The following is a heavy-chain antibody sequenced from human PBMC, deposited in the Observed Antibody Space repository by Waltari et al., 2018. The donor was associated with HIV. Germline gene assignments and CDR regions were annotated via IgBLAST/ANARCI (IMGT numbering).Heavy chain of an antibody. J-gene: IGHJ5*02. Sequence: GPGLVKPSETLSLTCTVSGGSISSSSYYWGWIRQPPGKGLEWIGSIYYSGSTYYNPSLKSRVTISVDTSKNQFSLKLSSVTAADTAVYYCARQGIVVVPAAIRWFDPWGQGTLVTVSS. CDR1: GGSISSSSYY. V-gene: IGHV4-39*07. CDR2: IYYSGST. CDR3: ARQGIVVVPAAIRWFDP. D-gene: IGHD2-2*02.